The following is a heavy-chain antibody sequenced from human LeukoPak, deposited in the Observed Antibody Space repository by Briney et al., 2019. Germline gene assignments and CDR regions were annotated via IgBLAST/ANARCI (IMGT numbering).Heavy chain of an antibody. Sequence: GGSLRLSCAASGFTFSSYDMHWVRQAPGKGLEWVAVISYDGTNKYYADDSVKGRFTISRDNSKNTLYLQMNSLRAEDTAVYYCARDAQWLVFDYWGQGTLVTVSS. CDR3: ARDAQWLVFDY. CDR2: ISYDGTNK. CDR1: GFTFSSYD. V-gene: IGHV3-30*03. J-gene: IGHJ4*02. D-gene: IGHD6-19*01.